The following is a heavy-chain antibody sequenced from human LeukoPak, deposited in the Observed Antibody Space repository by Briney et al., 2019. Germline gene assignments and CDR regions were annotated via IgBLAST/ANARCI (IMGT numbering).Heavy chain of an antibody. CDR1: GFTFSSFW. J-gene: IGHJ4*02. V-gene: IGHV3-23*01. CDR3: ARTGGWLVHLDFDY. Sequence: GGSLRLSCAASGFTFSSFWMSWVRQAPGKGLEWVSAISGSGGSTYYADSVKGRFTISRDNSKNTLYLQMNSLRAEDTAVYYCARTGGWLVHLDFDYWGQGTLVTVSS. CDR2: ISGSGGST. D-gene: IGHD6-19*01.